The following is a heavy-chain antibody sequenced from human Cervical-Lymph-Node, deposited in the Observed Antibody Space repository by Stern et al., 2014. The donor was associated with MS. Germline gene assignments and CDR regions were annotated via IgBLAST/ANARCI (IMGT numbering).Heavy chain of an antibody. Sequence: DQLVESGPGLVKPLQTLSLPCTVSGGSFSSGGFFWNWIRQHPGKGLEWIGHVNYSGSIAYNPSRKSRVTISVDPSKNQFSRRLRSVTAADTAVYYCARNPALWYFDLWGSGTLAAVSA. CDR2: VNYSGSI. J-gene: IGHJ2*01. V-gene: IGHV4-31*03. CDR1: GGSFSSGGFF. D-gene: IGHD3-3*02. CDR3: ARNPALWYFDL.